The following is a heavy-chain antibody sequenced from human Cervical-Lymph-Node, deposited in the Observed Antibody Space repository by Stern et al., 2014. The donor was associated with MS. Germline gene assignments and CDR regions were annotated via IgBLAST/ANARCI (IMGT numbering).Heavy chain of an antibody. Sequence: VQLVESGGGSVQPGRSLRLSCAASGFTFDGCAMHWVRQAPGQGLEWVSGISWNSNNIGYADSVRGRFTISRDNAKNSLYLQMNGLRPEDTALYYCAKDISERHYYFDSWGEGTLVTVSS. CDR2: ISWNSNNI. V-gene: IGHV3-9*01. D-gene: IGHD3-16*02. CDR1: GFTFDGCA. J-gene: IGHJ4*02. CDR3: AKDISERHYYFDS.